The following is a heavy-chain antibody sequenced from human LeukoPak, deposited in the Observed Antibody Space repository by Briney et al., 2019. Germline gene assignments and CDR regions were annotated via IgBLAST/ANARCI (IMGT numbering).Heavy chain of an antibody. CDR3: AIACWIMSSGIDY. J-gene: IGHJ4*02. D-gene: IGHD2-2*03. CDR2: VYHTGST. CDR1: GYSISRGYY. Sequence: PSETLSLTCAVSGYSISRGYYWALIRQPPGKGLAWIGTVYHTGSTYYNPSLDSRVTISVDTSKNEFSLNLKSVTAADTAVYYCAIACWIMSSGIDYWGQGALVTVSS. V-gene: IGHV4-38-2*01.